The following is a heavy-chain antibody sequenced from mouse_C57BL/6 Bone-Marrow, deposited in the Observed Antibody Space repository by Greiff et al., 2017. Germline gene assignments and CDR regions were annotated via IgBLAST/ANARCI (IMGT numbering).Heavy chain of an antibody. J-gene: IGHJ2*01. D-gene: IGHD2-3*01. CDR3: SSFDGNYFDF. V-gene: IGHV14-4*01. Sequence: VQLQQSGAELVRPGASVKLSCTASGFTIKDDYIHWVKQRPEQGLEWIGWIDPEIGDTGYASKFQGKATITSDTSSNTAYLQLSSLTSEDTSVYYCSSFDGNYFDFWGQGTPLTVAS. CDR1: GFTIKDDY. CDR2: IDPEIGDT.